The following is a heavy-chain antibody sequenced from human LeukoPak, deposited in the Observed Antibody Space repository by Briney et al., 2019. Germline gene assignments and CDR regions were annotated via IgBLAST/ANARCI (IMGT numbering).Heavy chain of an antibody. Sequence: PSETLSLTCTVSGGSISSGGYYWSWIRQHPGKGLEWIGYIYYSGSTYYNPSLKSRVTISVDTSKNQFSLRLSSVTAADTAVYYCARSIPYDAFDIWGQGTMVTVSS. V-gene: IGHV4-31*03. CDR1: GGSISSGGYY. CDR2: IYYSGST. D-gene: IGHD2-21*01. J-gene: IGHJ3*02. CDR3: ARSIPYDAFDI.